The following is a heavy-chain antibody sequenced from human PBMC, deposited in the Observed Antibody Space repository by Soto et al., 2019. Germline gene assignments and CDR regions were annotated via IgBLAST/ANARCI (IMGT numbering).Heavy chain of an antibody. CDR2: IYWTDDK. D-gene: IGHD4-17*01. J-gene: IGHJ5*02. CDR3: ARSPYGAFDGTRWFDP. Sequence: QITLKESGPTLVNPTQTLTLTCTFSGFSFASGVGVGWIRQPPGKAPGRLALIYWTDDKRYSPSLRTRLTITKDTSKNQVVLTLTNMDPVDTATYYCARSPYGAFDGTRWFDPWGQGTLVTVSS. CDR1: GFSFASGVG. V-gene: IGHV2-5*01.